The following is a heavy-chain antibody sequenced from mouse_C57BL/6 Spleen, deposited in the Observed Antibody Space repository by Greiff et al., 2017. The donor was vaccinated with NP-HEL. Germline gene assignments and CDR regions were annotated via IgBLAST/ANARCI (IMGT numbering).Heavy chain of an antibody. CDR3: ARSRKSYGNSAWFAY. D-gene: IGHD2-1*01. Sequence: QVQLKESGAELVKPGASVKISCKASGYAFSSYWMNWVKQRPGKGLEWIGQIYPGDGDTNYNGKFKGKATLTADKSSSTAYMQLSSLTSEDSAVYFCARSRKSYGNSAWFAYWGQGTLVTVSA. CDR2: IYPGDGDT. CDR1: GYAFSSYW. J-gene: IGHJ3*01. V-gene: IGHV1-80*01.